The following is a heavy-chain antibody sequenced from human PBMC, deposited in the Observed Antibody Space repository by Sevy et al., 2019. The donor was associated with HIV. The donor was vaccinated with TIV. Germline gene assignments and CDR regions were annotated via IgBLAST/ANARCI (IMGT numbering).Heavy chain of an antibody. CDR3: ARDSRGSGTDFDY. Sequence: GGSLRLSCAASGFSFSTYSMNWVRQAPGKGLEWVSYISSSSSAIQYAYSVKGRFTISRDNAKNSLYLQMNSLRDEDTAMYYCARDSRGSGTDFDYWGQGTLVTVSS. CDR2: ISSSSSAI. D-gene: IGHD3-10*01. J-gene: IGHJ4*02. V-gene: IGHV3-48*02. CDR1: GFSFSTYS.